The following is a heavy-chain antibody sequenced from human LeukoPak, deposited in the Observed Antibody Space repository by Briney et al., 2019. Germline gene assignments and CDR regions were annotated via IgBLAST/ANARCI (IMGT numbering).Heavy chain of an antibody. CDR3: AAPRGIWGVSLDH. D-gene: IGHD3-10*01. Sequence: SGGSLRLSCAASGFTFSSYGMHWIRQAPGKGLEWVAFIRYDGSNKYYADSVKGRFTISRDNSRNTLYLEMNSLRPEDTAAYYCAAPRGIWGVSLDHWGQGTLVTVSS. CDR1: GFTFSSYG. CDR2: IRYDGSNK. J-gene: IGHJ4*02. V-gene: IGHV3-30*02.